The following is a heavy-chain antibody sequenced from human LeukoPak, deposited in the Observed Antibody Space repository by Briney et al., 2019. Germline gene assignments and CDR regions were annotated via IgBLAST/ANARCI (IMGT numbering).Heavy chain of an antibody. CDR2: IYYSGST. J-gene: IGHJ6*03. D-gene: IGHD5-12*01. V-gene: IGHV4-39*01. CDR1: GDSISSRSYF. CDR3: ARHIVATIVYLDV. Sequence: SETLSLTCTVAGDSISSRSYFWGWIRQPPGRGLEWIGSIYYSGSTYYNPSLKSRVTISVDTSKNQFSLKLSSVTAADTAVYYCARHIVATIVYLDVWGKGTTVTISS.